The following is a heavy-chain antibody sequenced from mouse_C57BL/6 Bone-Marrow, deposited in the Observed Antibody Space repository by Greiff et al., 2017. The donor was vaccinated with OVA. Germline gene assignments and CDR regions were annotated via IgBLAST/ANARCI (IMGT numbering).Heavy chain of an antibody. V-gene: IGHV1-81*01. CDR1: GYTFTSYG. D-gene: IGHD1-1*01. J-gene: IGHJ2*01. CDR3: ARSYCYGSSPDYFDY. Sequence: QVQLKASGAELARPGASVKLSCKASGYTFTSYGISWVKQRTGQGLEWIGEIYPRSGNTYYNEKFKGQATLTADKSSSTAYMELRSLTSEDSAVYFWARSYCYGSSPDYFDYWGQGTTLTVSS. CDR2: IYPRSGNT.